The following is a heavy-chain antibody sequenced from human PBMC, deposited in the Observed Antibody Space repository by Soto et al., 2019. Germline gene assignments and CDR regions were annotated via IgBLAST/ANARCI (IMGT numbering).Heavy chain of an antibody. CDR3: ARDLRGYSRYDYLDY. Sequence: SETLSLTCSVSGGSISSGGYYWSWIRQHPGKGLEWVGYSYYTGSSYYNPSLKSRVTISVDASKNQLSLTLASVTAEDTAVYYCARDLRGYSRYDYLDYWGQGIPVTVSS. CDR2: SYYTGSS. D-gene: IGHD5-12*01. J-gene: IGHJ4*02. V-gene: IGHV4-31*03. CDR1: GGSISSGGYY.